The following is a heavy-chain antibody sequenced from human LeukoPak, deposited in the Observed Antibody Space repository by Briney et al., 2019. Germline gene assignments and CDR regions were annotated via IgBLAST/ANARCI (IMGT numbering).Heavy chain of an antibody. CDR1: GYTFTSYY. V-gene: IGHV1-2*02. CDR2: INPNSGGT. D-gene: IGHD6-19*01. CDR3: ATSQWLD. J-gene: IGHJ4*02. Sequence: ASVKVSCKASGYTFTSYYMHWVRQAPGQGLEWMGWINPNSGGTNSAQKFQGRVTMTRDSSISTAYMELTSLRSDDTAVYYCATSQWLDWGQGTLVTVSS.